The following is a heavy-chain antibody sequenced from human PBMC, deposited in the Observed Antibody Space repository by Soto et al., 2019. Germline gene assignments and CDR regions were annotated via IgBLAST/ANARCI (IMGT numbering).Heavy chain of an antibody. Sequence: GESLKISCKGYGYSFTTYWIGWVRRMPGKGLEWMGIIYPGYSDTRYSPSFQGQVTISADKSISTAYLQWSSLKASETAMYYCAVWYYSDSSGYKGYYFDYWGQGTLVTVSS. CDR1: GYSFTTYW. J-gene: IGHJ4*02. V-gene: IGHV5-51*01. CDR3: AVWYYSDSSGYKGYYFDY. D-gene: IGHD3-22*01. CDR2: IYPGYSDT.